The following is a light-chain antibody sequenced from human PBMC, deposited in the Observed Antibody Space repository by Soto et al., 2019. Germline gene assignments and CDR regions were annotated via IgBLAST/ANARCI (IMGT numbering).Light chain of an antibody. J-gene: IGLJ2*01. CDR3: AAWDDSVVAVV. CDR2: SNN. Sequence: QSVLTQPPSASGTPGQRVTISCSGSSSNIGSNTVNWYQQLPGTAPKLLIYSNNQRPSGVPDRFSGSKSGTSASLAISGLQSEDEADYYCAAWDDSVVAVVFGGGTKLTVL. V-gene: IGLV1-44*01. CDR1: SSNIGSNT.